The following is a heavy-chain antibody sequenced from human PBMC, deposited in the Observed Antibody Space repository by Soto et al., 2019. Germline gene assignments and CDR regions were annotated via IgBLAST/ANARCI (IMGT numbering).Heavy chain of an antibody. J-gene: IGHJ4*03. V-gene: IGHV1-8*01. CDR1: GYTFTSFD. CDR2: MNPNSGNT. Sequence: QVQLVQSGAEVKKPGASVRVSCKASGYTFTSFDINWVRQATGQGLEWMGWMNPNSGNTGYAQKVHGRVTLPRSTSTSTAYMDLSGLRSDDTAVYYCAGGLNWGQGTMVTVSS. CDR3: AGGLN. D-gene: IGHD3-16*01.